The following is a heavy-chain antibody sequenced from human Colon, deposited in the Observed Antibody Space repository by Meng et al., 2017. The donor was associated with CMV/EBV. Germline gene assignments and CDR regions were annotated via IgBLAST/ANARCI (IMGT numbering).Heavy chain of an antibody. CDR3: ARGGDSRGGAWFDP. J-gene: IGHJ5*02. CDR1: GGSIKRGSAC. D-gene: IGHD3-22*01. Sequence: GGSIKRGSACRPRIRQTPGKAREWIGYSYYSGRAYYDPSLRSRLLISLDSSKNQFSRKLASVTAADTAVYYCARGGDSRGGAWFDPWGQGTLVTVSS. CDR2: SYYSGRA. V-gene: IGHV4-30-4*08.